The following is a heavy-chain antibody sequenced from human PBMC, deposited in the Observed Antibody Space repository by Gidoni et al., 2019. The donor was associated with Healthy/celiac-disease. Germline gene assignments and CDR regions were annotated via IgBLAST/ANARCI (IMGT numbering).Heavy chain of an antibody. CDR2: IYNSGST. CDR1: GYSISSGYY. CDR3: ARGGAAAGDRSRYYFDY. V-gene: IGHV4-38-2*02. D-gene: IGHD6-13*01. Sequence: QVQLPESGPGLVQPSATLSLTCSVSGYSISSGYYWGWIRQPPGKGLEWIGSIYNSGSTYYNPSLKSRVTIAVDTSKNQFSLKLSSVTAADTAVYYCARGGAAAGDRSRYYFDYWGQGTLVTVSS. J-gene: IGHJ4*02.